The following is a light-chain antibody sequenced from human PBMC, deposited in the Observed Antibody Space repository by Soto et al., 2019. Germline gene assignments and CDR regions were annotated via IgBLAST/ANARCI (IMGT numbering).Light chain of an antibody. Sequence: DIQMTQSPSTLSASVGDRVTITCRASQSISSWLAWYQQKPGKAPKLLIYDASSLESGVPSRFSGSGSGTEFTLTISSLQPYDFATYYCQQYNGFSSFGQGTKVEIK. V-gene: IGKV1-5*01. CDR3: QQYNGFSS. CDR1: QSISSW. J-gene: IGKJ1*01. CDR2: DAS.